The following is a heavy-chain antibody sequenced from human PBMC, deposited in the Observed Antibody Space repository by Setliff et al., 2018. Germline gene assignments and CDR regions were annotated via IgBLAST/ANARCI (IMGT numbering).Heavy chain of an antibody. Sequence: PSETLSLTCAVYGDSFSDYYWSWIRQPPGKGLEWIGYIFYSGSSNYNPSLQSRVSISVDTSKNQLSLKLDSLTAADTAVYFCARLPRTVTHFDYWGQGALVTVSS. J-gene: IGHJ4*02. CDR1: GDSFSDYY. CDR2: IFYSGSS. V-gene: IGHV4-59*13. CDR3: ARLPRTVTHFDY. D-gene: IGHD4-17*01.